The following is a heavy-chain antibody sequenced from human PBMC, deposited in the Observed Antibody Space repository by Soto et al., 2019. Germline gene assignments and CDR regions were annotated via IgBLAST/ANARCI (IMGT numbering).Heavy chain of an antibody. Sequence: QVQLVQSGAEVKKPGSSVKVSCKASGGTFSSYAISWVRQAPGQGLEWMGGIIPIFGTANYAKKFQGRVTINADETPSTTYMELGSLGSEDTAVYYCARETITGTNFWFDPWGQGTLVTVSS. D-gene: IGHD1-7*01. CDR1: GGTFSSYA. CDR2: IIPIFGTA. CDR3: ARETITGTNFWFDP. J-gene: IGHJ5*02. V-gene: IGHV1-69*01.